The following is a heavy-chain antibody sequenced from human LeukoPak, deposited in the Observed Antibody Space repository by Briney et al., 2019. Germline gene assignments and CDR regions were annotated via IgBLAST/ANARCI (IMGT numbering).Heavy chain of an antibody. CDR3: TYTSSSGVVY. V-gene: IGHV3-73*01. CDR1: GFTFSVSA. D-gene: IGHD6-6*01. Sequence: GGSLRLSCAASGFTFSVSAMYWVRQASGKGLEWVGRIRNKANNYATAYAASLKGRFTISRDDSKNTAYLQMNSLETEDTAMYYCTYTSSSGVVYWGQGTLVPVSS. CDR2: IRNKANNYAT. J-gene: IGHJ4*02.